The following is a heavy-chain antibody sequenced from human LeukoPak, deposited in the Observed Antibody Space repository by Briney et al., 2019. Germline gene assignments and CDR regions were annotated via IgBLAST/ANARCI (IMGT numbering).Heavy chain of an antibody. J-gene: IGHJ3*02. Sequence: SETLSLTCTVSGGSISSGSYYWRWIRQPAGKGLEWIGRIYTSGSTNYNPSRKSRVTITVDRSKNQFSRKLSSVTAADTAVYYCARGRITMIVVANDAFDIWGQGTIVTVSS. V-gene: IGHV4-61*02. CDR3: ARGRITMIVVANDAFDI. D-gene: IGHD3-22*01. CDR2: IYTSGST. CDR1: GGSISSGSYY.